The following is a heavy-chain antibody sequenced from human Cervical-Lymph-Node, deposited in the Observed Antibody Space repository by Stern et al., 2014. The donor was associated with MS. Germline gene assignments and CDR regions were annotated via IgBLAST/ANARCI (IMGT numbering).Heavy chain of an antibody. V-gene: IGHV1-2*06. J-gene: IGHJ4*02. CDR2: IDPKIGHP. Sequence: QVQLGQSGAEVKEPGASVKVSCKASGYTFTDYFTHWVRQAPGQGLEWMGRIDPKIGHPKYAQNFQGRVTMTRDTSVSTAHMELSSLTSDDTAIYYGARSTITRADPGHFDYWGQGTLVTVSS. CDR3: ARSTITRADPGHFDY. D-gene: IGHD5-12*01. CDR1: GYTFTDYF.